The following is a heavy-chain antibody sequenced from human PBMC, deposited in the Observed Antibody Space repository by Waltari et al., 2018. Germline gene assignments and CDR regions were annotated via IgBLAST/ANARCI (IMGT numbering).Heavy chain of an antibody. CDR3: AILSAYYFDY. D-gene: IGHD1-26*01. V-gene: IGHV3-48*04. J-gene: IGHJ4*02. CDR2: ISSSSSTI. Sequence: EVQLVESGGGLVQPGGSLRLSCAASGFTFSSYSMNWVRQAPGKGLEWVSYISSSSSTIYYADSVKGRFTISRDNAKNSLYLQMNSLRAEDTAVYYCAILSAYYFDYWGQGTLVTVSS. CDR1: GFTFSSYS.